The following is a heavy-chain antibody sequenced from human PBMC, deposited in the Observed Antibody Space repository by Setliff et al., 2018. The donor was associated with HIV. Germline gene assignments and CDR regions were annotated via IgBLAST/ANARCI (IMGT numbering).Heavy chain of an antibody. V-gene: IGHV3-30*02. CDR3: AKDGDYRNGDHDAFDI. D-gene: IGHD4-4*01. CDR2: INYDESSE. CDR1: GFTFSAHG. J-gene: IGHJ3*02. Sequence: GGSLRLSCAASGFTFSAHGMHWVRQAPGKGLEWVAFINYDESSEYYADSVKGRVSISRDNSKNTVDLHMNSLRTEDTAVYYCAKDGDYRNGDHDAFDIWGLGTMVTVS.